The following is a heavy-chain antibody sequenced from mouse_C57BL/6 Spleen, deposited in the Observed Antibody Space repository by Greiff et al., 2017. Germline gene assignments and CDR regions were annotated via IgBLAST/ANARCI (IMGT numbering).Heavy chain of an antibody. J-gene: IGHJ3*01. Sequence: QVQLQQPGAELVMPGASVKLSCKASGYTFTSYWMHWVKQRPGQGLEWIGEIDPSDSYTNYNQKFKGKSTLTVDKSSSTAYMQLSSLTSEDAAVYYCAREGWLRPLFAYWGQGTLVTVSA. D-gene: IGHD2-2*01. CDR3: AREGWLRPLFAY. CDR2: IDPSDSYT. V-gene: IGHV1-69*01. CDR1: GYTFTSYW.